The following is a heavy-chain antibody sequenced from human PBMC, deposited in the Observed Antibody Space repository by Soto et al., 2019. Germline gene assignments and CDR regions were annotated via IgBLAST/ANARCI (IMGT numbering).Heavy chain of an antibody. D-gene: IGHD3-9*01. Sequence: EVQLLESGGGLVQPGGSLRLSCAASGFTFSSYAMSWVRQAPGKGLEWVSAISGSGGSTYYADSVKGRFTISRDNSKNTLYLQMNSLRAEDTAVYYCARKQSYYDILTGRSAFDYWGQGTLVTVSS. CDR1: GFTFSSYA. CDR3: ARKQSYYDILTGRSAFDY. J-gene: IGHJ4*02. CDR2: ISGSGGST. V-gene: IGHV3-23*01.